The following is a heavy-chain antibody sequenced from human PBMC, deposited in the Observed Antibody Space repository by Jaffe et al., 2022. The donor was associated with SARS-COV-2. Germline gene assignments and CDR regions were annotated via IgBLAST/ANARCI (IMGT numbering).Heavy chain of an antibody. V-gene: IGHV4-39*01. CDR2: ISYTGGT. D-gene: IGHD3-22*01. CDR1: DASISSSSYY. Sequence: QLQLQESGPGLVKPSETLSLTCTFSDASISSSSYYWNWIRQPPGKGLESIGHISYTGGTYYNPSLKSRVTIFVDTSKNQFSLRLSSVTAADTAVYYCGRYYDSSGPYPGAFDIWGQGTVVTVSS. CDR3: GRYYDSSGPYPGAFDI. J-gene: IGHJ3*02.